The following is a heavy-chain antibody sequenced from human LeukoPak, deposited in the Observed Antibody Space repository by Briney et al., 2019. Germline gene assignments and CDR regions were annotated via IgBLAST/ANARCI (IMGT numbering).Heavy chain of an antibody. D-gene: IGHD5-12*01. CDR2: ISGSGGNT. CDR1: GFTFSTYG. J-gene: IGHJ3*02. Sequence: GGSLRLSCAASGFTFSTYGMSWVRQAPGKGLEWVSAISGSGGNTNYAHSVKGRFTISRDNSKNTLYLQMNSLRAEDTAVYFCAKDFSPRYASGYDSFDMWGQGTLVTVSS. V-gene: IGHV3-23*01. CDR3: AKDFSPRYASGYDSFDM.